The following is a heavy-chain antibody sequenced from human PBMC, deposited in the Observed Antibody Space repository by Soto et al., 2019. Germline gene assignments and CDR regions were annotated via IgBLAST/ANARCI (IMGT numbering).Heavy chain of an antibody. V-gene: IGHV3-23*01. Sequence: EVQLLESGGGLVQPGGSLRLSCAASGFSFSNYAMSWVRQAPGKGLEWVSAISGSGGTTFYADSGKDRFTISRDISKYTLYLQMNSLSAADTAVYYCAKDGGLESAPHWGQGTLVTVSS. CDR1: GFSFSNYA. CDR3: AKDGGLESAPH. CDR2: ISGSGGTT. D-gene: IGHD3-16*01. J-gene: IGHJ1*01.